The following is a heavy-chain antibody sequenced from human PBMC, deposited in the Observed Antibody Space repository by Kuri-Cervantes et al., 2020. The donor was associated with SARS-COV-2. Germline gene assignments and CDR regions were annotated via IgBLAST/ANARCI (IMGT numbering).Heavy chain of an antibody. Sequence: SETLSLTCTVSGGSISSGDYYWSWIRQPPGKGLEWIGYIYYSGSTYYNPSLKSRVTMSVDTSKNQFSLKLSSVTAADTAVYYCAREGGGCGGDCYYGYYYYYMDVRGKGTTVTVSS. J-gene: IGHJ6*03. CDR3: AREGGGCGGDCYYGYYYYYMDV. D-gene: IGHD2-21*01. CDR1: GGSISSGDYY. V-gene: IGHV4-30-4*08. CDR2: IYYSGST.